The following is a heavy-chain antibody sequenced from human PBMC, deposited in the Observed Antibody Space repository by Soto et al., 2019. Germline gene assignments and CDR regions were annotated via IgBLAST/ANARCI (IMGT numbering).Heavy chain of an antibody. Sequence: SETLSLTCTVSGGSISSSSYYWGWIRQPPGKGLEWIGSIYYSGSTYYNPSLKSRVTISVDTSKNQFSLKLSSVTAADTAVYYCARRTVIVGATTWFDPWGQGTLVTSPQ. CDR1: GGSISSSSYY. D-gene: IGHD1-26*01. CDR3: ARRTVIVGATTWFDP. J-gene: IGHJ5*02. CDR2: IYYSGST. V-gene: IGHV4-39*01.